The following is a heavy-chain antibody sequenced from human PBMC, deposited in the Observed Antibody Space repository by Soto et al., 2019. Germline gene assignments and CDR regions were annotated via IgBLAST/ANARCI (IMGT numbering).Heavy chain of an antibody. D-gene: IGHD2-21*02. CDR1: GFTFSSYA. J-gene: IGHJ6*02. CDR3: LGGGDKLRYHSYYYYGMDV. V-gene: IGHV3-23*01. Sequence: HPGGSLRLSCAASGFTFSSYAMSWVRQAPGKGLEWVSAISGSGGSTYYADSVKGRFTISRDNSKSTLYLQMNSLRAEDTAVYYCLGGGDKLRYHSYYYYGMDVWGQGTTVTVSS. CDR2: ISGSGGST.